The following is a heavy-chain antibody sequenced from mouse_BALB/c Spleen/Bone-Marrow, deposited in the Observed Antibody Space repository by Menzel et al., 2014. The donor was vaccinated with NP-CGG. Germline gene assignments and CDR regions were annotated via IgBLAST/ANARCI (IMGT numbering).Heavy chain of an antibody. D-gene: IGHD2-4*01. J-gene: IGHJ4*01. CDR1: GYTFTDNW. Sequence: VPLPHSGSVLGMPGASVKMSCKASGYTFTDNWMYWVKQRPGQGLEWIGAIDTSDSYTNFNQKFMGKASLTVDASSSTAYMQVSSLTSDDSAVYYCARGGHDFSLDYWGQGTSVTVSS. CDR3: ARGGHDFSLDY. CDR2: IDTSDSYT. V-gene: IGHV1-69*01.